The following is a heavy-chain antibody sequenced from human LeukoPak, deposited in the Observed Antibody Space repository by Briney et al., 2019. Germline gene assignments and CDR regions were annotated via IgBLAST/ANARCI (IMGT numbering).Heavy chain of an antibody. J-gene: IGHJ4*02. Sequence: AAVKVSCKSSGYTFTGSYIHWVRQPPGQGLEWMGWINPNSGGRNDSQTFQGRVTMTSDTSISTAYMELSRLRSDDTGVYYCERGKGITMIVAHWGQGTLVTVSS. CDR2: INPNSGGR. V-gene: IGHV1-2*02. CDR1: GYTFTGSY. D-gene: IGHD3-22*01. CDR3: ERGKGITMIVAH.